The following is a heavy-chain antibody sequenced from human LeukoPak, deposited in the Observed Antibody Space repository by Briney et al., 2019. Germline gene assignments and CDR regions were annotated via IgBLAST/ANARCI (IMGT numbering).Heavy chain of an antibody. CDR3: ARQDIVLMVYATETIYFDY. V-gene: IGHV4-39*01. Sequence: SETLSLTCTVSGGSISSSSYYWGWTRQPPGKGLEWIGSIYYSGSTYYNPSLKSRVTISVDTSKNQFSLKLSSVTAADTAVYYCARQDIVLMVYATETIYFDYWGQGTLVTVSS. D-gene: IGHD2-8*01. CDR2: IYYSGST. CDR1: GGSISSSSYY. J-gene: IGHJ4*02.